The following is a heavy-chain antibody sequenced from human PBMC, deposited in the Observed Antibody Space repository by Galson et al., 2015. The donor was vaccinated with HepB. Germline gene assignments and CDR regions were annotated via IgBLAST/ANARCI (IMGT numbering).Heavy chain of an antibody. J-gene: IGHJ6*02. Sequence: SLRLSCAASGFTFSDYYMSWIRQAPGKGLEWVSYISSSSSYTNYADSVKGRFTISRDNAKNSLYLQMNSLRAEDTAVYYCARVMARSSGYFLYYYYGMDVWGQGTTVTVSS. CDR1: GFTFSDYY. D-gene: IGHD3-22*01. CDR2: ISSSSSYT. CDR3: ARVMARSSGYFLYYYYGMDV. V-gene: IGHV3-11*06.